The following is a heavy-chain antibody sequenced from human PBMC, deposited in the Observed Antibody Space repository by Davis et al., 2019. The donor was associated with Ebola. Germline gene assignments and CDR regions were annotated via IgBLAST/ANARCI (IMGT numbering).Heavy chain of an antibody. CDR3: ARDAIRMGLGFDV. V-gene: IGHV1-69*13. D-gene: IGHD1-26*01. CDR1: GVTFSGYE. J-gene: IGHJ3*01. Sequence: AASVKVSCKASGVTFSGYEVSWVRQAPGQGLEWMGGVVPIFGTANYAPKFEGRVSMTADVSTNTAYMELYSLTSEDTAVYFCARDAIRMGLGFDVWGQGTMVTVSS. CDR2: VVPIFGTA.